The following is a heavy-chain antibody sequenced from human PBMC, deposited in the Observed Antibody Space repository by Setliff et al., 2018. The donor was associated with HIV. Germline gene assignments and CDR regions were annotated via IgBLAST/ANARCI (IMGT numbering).Heavy chain of an antibody. CDR2: IYYRGNT. Sequence: SETLSLTCTVSGGSISNGGYYWSWIRQHPGKGLEWIGDIYYRGNTYYNPSLKSQVVISIDASKNQFSLKLRSVIAADTAVYYCAGFGDPHYYYYGMDVWGQGALVTVSS. CDR1: GGSISNGGYY. D-gene: IGHD3-10*01. J-gene: IGHJ6*02. CDR3: AGFGDPHYYYYGMDV. V-gene: IGHV4-31*01.